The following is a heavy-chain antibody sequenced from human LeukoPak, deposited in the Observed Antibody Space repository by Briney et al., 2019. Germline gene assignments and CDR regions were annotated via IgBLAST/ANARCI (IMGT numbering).Heavy chain of an antibody. CDR1: GYTFTSYD. D-gene: IGHD1-26*01. CDR3: AREGGEGVGATKDWFDP. J-gene: IGHJ5*02. Sequence: ASVKVSCKASGYTFTSYDINWLRQATGQGLEWMGWMNPNSGNTGYAQKFQGRVTMTRNTSISTAYMELSSLRSEDTAVYYCAREGGEGVGATKDWFDPWGQGTLVTVSS. CDR2: MNPNSGNT. V-gene: IGHV1-8*01.